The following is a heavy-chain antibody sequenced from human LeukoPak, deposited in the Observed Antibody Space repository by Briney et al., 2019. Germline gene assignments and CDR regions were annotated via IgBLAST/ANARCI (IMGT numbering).Heavy chain of an antibody. J-gene: IGHJ4*02. CDR2: ISSSSSYI. V-gene: IGHV3-21*04. D-gene: IGHD3-10*01. CDR1: GFTFSSYN. CDR3: ANDYK. Sequence: PGGSLRLSYAASGFTFSSYNMNWVRQAPGKGLEWVSSISSSSSYIYYADSVKGRFTTSRDNSKNTLYLQMSSLRADDTAVYYCANDYKWGQGTLVTVSS.